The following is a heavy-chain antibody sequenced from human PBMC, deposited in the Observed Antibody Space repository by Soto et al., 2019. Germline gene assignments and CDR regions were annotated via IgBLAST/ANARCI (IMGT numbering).Heavy chain of an antibody. D-gene: IGHD6-19*01. Sequence: QVQLVQSGAEVKQPGSSVKVSCKASGGTFSSYAISWVRQAPGQGLEWMGGIIPIFGTANYAQKFQGRVTITADESTSTAYMELSSLRSEDTAVYYCARVPPIAVAGTSPPYYFDYWGQGTLVTVSS. CDR2: IIPIFGTA. CDR1: GGTFSSYA. CDR3: ARVPPIAVAGTSPPYYFDY. J-gene: IGHJ4*02. V-gene: IGHV1-69*01.